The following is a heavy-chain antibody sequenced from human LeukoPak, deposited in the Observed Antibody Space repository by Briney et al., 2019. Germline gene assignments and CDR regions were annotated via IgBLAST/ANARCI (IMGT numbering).Heavy chain of an antibody. D-gene: IGHD2-2*01. J-gene: IGHJ6*02. CDR2: RKQDGSEK. V-gene: IGHV3-7*01. CDR1: GFTFSSYW. CDR3: ARDRYCSSTSCFFYYYYGMDV. Sequence: GGSLRLSCAACGFTFSSYWMSLVRQAPGKGLEWVANRKQDGSEKYYVDSVKGRFTISRDNAKNSLYLQMNSLRAEDTAVYYCARDRYCSSTSCFFYYYYGMDVWGQGTTVTVSS.